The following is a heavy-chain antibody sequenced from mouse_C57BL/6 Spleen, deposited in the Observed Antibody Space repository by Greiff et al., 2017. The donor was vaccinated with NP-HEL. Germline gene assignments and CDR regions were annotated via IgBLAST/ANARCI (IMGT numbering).Heavy chain of an antibody. Sequence: VQLQQSGAELVKPGASVKLSCTASGFNIKDYYMHWVKQRTEQGLEWIGRIDPEDGETKYAPKFRGKATITADTSSNTAYLQLSSLTSEDTAVYYCARYYYGSFRYFDVWGTGTTVTVSS. CDR2: IDPEDGET. D-gene: IGHD1-1*01. CDR3: ARYYYGSFRYFDV. V-gene: IGHV14-2*01. J-gene: IGHJ1*03. CDR1: GFNIKDYY.